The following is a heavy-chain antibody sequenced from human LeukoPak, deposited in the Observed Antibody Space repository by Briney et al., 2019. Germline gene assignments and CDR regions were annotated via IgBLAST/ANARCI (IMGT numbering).Heavy chain of an antibody. J-gene: IGHJ3*01. D-gene: IGHD6-6*01. CDR1: GFTFVGFW. Sequence: GVLRLSCAVSGFTFVGFWMSWSRQAPGKGLEWVASINSDGSEGYYADVVKGRFTISRDNAKNSLYLQINSLRAEDTAVYYCARSSYSSSSSVWGQGTMVTVSS. V-gene: IGHV3-7*03. CDR2: INSDGSEG. CDR3: ARSSYSSSSSV.